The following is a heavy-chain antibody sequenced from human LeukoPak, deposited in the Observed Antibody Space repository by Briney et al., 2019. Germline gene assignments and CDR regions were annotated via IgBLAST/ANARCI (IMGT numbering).Heavy chain of an antibody. D-gene: IGHD5-24*01. V-gene: IGHV3-48*04. CDR3: ARIHYNSYFDY. CDR1: GFTFSSYS. CDR2: ISSSSSTI. Sequence: PGGSLRLSCAASGFTFSSYSMNWVRQAPGKGLEWVSYISSSSSTIYYADSVKGRFTISRDNAKNSLYLQMNSLRAEDTAVYYCARIHYNSYFDYWGQGTLVTVSS. J-gene: IGHJ4*02.